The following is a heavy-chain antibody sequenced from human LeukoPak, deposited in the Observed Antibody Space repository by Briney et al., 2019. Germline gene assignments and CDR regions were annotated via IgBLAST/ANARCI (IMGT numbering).Heavy chain of an antibody. CDR3: ARGRTTQSYASSGFYPRDY. Sequence: ASVKVSCKASGYTFINYYVHWVRQAPGQGLQWLGMINPSGGSTVYAQMLQGRLTMTTDISTRTVYMELNSLTSEDTAVYYCARGRTTQSYASSGFYPRDYWGQGTLVTVSS. D-gene: IGHD3-22*01. CDR2: INPSGGST. CDR1: GYTFINYY. V-gene: IGHV1-46*01. J-gene: IGHJ4*02.